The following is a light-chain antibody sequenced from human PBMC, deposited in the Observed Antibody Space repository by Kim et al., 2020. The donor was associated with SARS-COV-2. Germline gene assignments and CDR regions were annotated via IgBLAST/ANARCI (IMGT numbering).Light chain of an antibody. V-gene: IGKV1-39*01. CDR1: QSIGIY. CDR3: QQSHSIPPT. CDR2: AAS. J-gene: IGKJ1*01. Sequence: DIQMTQSPSSLSASVGDRVIITCRSSQSIGIYLNWYQQKPGKPPRFLISAASSLHSGVPTRFTGTGSGTDFTLTINSLQPEDFATYFCQQSHSIPPTFGHGTKVEIK.